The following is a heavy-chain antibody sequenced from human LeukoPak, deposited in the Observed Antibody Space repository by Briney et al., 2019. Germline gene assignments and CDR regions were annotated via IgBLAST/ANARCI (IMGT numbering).Heavy chain of an antibody. V-gene: IGHV4-59*01. CDR2: IHFSGST. J-gene: IGHJ4*02. CDR3: ARGFMLPLGGGFDS. Sequence: PSETLSFTCSVSGGSISSYYWGWIRQPPGRGLDYIGFIHFSGSTNYNPSLEGRVTISADTSTNQFSLKLNSVTAADTAVYYCARGFMLPLGGGFDSWGQGNQVTVSS. D-gene: IGHD3-16*01. CDR1: GGSISSYY.